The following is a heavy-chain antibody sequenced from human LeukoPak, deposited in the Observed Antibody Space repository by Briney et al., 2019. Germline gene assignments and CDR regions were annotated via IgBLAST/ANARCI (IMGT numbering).Heavy chain of an antibody. Sequence: SVKVSCKASGGTFSSYAISWVRQAPGQGLEWMGGIIPIFGTANYAHKFQGRVTITADESTSTAYMELSSLRSDDTAVYYCARDRLSLYYFDYWGQGTLVTVSS. V-gene: IGHV1-69*13. CDR3: ARDRLSLYYFDY. CDR2: IIPIFGTA. D-gene: IGHD6-19*01. J-gene: IGHJ4*02. CDR1: GGTFSSYA.